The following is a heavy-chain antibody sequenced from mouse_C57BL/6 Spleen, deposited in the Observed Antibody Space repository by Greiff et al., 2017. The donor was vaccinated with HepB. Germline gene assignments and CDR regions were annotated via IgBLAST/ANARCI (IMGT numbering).Heavy chain of an antibody. CDR3: ANWEYFDY. Sequence: VKLQESGPELVKPGASVKISCKASGYAFSSSWMNWVKQRPGKGLEWIGRIYPGDGDTNYNGKFKGKATLTADKSSSTAYMQLSSLTSEDSAVYFCANWEYFDYWGQGTTLTVSS. D-gene: IGHD4-1*01. J-gene: IGHJ2*01. V-gene: IGHV1-82*01. CDR1: GYAFSSSW. CDR2: IYPGDGDT.